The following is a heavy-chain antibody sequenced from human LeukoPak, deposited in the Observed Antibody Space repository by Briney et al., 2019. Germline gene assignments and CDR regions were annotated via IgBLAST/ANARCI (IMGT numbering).Heavy chain of an antibody. V-gene: IGHV4-30-2*01. CDR2: IYHSGST. J-gene: IGHJ4*02. D-gene: IGHD5-24*01. Sequence: NPSQTLSLTCAVSGGSISSGGYSWSWIRQPPGKGLEWIGYIYHSGSTYYNPSLKSQVTISVDRSKNQFSLKLSSVTAADTAVYYCARGGYNRYYFDYWGQGTLVTVSS. CDR3: ARGGYNRYYFDY. CDR1: GGSISSGGYS.